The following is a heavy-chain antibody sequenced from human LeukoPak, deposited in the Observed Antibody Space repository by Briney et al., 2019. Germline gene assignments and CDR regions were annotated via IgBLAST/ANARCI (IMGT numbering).Heavy chain of an antibody. V-gene: IGHV3-30*03. D-gene: IGHD7-27*01. CDR3: ARDASNWGYDY. CDR1: GFTFSSYG. CDR2: ISYDGSNK. J-gene: IGHJ4*02. Sequence: EGSLRLSCAASGFTFSSYGMHWVRQAPGKGLEWVAVISYDGSNKYYADSVKGRFTISRDNSKNTLYLQMNSLRAEDTAVYYCARDASNWGYDYWGQGTLVTVSS.